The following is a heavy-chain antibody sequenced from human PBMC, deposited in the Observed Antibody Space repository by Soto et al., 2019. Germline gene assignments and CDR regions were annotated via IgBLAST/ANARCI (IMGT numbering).Heavy chain of an antibody. J-gene: IGHJ4*02. CDR2: ISYDGSNK. CDR1: GFTFSNYA. D-gene: IGHD4-17*01. Sequence: LRLSCVASGFTFSNYAMNWVRQAPGKGLEWVAVISYDGSNKYYADSVKERITISRDNSRNTLYLQMNNLRAEDTAMYYCARDLGNNYGSFAYWGQGTLVTVSS. CDR3: ARDLGNNYGSFAY. V-gene: IGHV3-30-3*01.